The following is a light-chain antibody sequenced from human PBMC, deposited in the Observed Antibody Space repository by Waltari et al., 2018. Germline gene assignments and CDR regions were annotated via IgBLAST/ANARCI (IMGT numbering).Light chain of an antibody. CDR3: QQYLRAPRT. CDR1: QSVSSY. CDR2: DAS. V-gene: IGKV3-11*01. J-gene: IGKJ2*02. Sequence: EIVLTQSPATLSLSPGERATLSCRASQSVSSYLAWYQQKPGQAPRLLISDASNRATGIPARFSGSGSGTDFTLTISSLQAEDVAVYYCQQYLRAPRTFGQGTALEIK.